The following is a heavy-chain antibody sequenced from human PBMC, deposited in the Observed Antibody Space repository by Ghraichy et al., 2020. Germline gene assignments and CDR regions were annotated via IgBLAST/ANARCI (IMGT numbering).Heavy chain of an antibody. J-gene: IGHJ6*03. D-gene: IGHD3-16*02. CDR2: IRSKAYGGTT. V-gene: IGHV3-49*03. CDR3: TRGTYYDYIWGSYRPDYYYYMDV. CDR1: GFTFGDYA. Sequence: GGSLRLTCTASGFTFGDYAMSWFRQAPGKGLEWVGFIRSKAYGGTTEYAASVKGRFTISRDDSKSIAYLQMNSLKTEDTAVYYCTRGTYYDYIWGSYRPDYYYYMDVWGKGTTVTVSS.